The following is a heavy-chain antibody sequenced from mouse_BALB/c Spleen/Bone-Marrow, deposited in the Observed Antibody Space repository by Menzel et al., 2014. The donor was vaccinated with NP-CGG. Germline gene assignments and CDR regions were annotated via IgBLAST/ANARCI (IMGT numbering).Heavy chain of an antibody. CDR3: AKSNVITTKSTVDY. CDR2: IIPYNGGS. J-gene: IGHJ4*01. V-gene: IGHV1-37*01. Sequence: VKHQESAPELVKTGASMKISCNASGYSFTGFIMNWVKQSHGKNLEWVGLIIPYNGGSYYNQKFKGKATLTVNKSSSTAYMEYLSLTTEDSAVYYGAKSNVITTKSTVDYWGQGISVTVSS. CDR1: GYSFTGFI. D-gene: IGHD2-4*01.